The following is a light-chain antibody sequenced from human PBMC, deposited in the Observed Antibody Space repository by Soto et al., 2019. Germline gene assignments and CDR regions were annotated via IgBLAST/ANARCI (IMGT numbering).Light chain of an antibody. CDR2: EVS. Sequence: QSALTQPPSASGSPGQSVTISCTGTSSDVGGYNYVSWYQQHPGKAPKLMIYEVSKRPSGVPDRFSGSKSGNTASLTVSGLQDGDEADYYCSSYAGSNTVVFGGGTQLTVL. CDR1: SSDVGGYNY. CDR3: SSYAGSNTVV. V-gene: IGLV2-8*01. J-gene: IGLJ2*01.